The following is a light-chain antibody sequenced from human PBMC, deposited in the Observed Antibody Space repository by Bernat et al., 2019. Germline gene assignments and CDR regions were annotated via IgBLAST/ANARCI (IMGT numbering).Light chain of an antibody. CDR1: SSNIGAGYD. J-gene: IGLJ3*02. Sequence: QSVLTQPPSVSGVPGQRVAISCTGSSSNIGAGYDVQWYQQLPGTAPKLLIHGNSNRPSGVPDRFSGSKSGTSASLAITGLRAEDEGDYYCQSYDSSLGGLVFGGGTKLTVL. V-gene: IGLV1-40*01. CDR2: GNS. CDR3: QSYDSSLGGLV.